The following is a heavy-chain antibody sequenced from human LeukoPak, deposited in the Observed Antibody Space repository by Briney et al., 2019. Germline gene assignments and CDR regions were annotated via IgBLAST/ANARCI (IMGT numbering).Heavy chain of an antibody. Sequence: ASVKVSCKASGGTFSSYAISWVRQAPGQGLEWMGGIIPIFGTANYAQKFQGRVTITADESTSTAYMEPSSLRSEDTAVYYCARGLPKYSSSQRSNYFDYWGQGTLVTVSS. CDR3: ARGLPKYSSSQRSNYFDY. D-gene: IGHD6-13*01. V-gene: IGHV1-69*13. J-gene: IGHJ4*02. CDR1: GGTFSSYA. CDR2: IIPIFGTA.